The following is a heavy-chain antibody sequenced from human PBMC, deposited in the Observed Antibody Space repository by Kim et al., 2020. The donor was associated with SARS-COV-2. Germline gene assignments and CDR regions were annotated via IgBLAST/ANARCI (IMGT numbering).Heavy chain of an antibody. Sequence: GGSLRLSCAASGFTFSSYAMHWVRQAPGKGLEWVAVISYDGSNKYYADSVKGRFTISRDNSKNTLYLQMNSLRAEDTAVYYCARVDSWDIVVVPAALNYGMDVWGQGTTVTVSS. CDR2: ISYDGSNK. CDR1: GFTFSSYA. J-gene: IGHJ6*02. V-gene: IGHV3-30*04. CDR3: ARVDSWDIVVVPAALNYGMDV. D-gene: IGHD2-2*01.